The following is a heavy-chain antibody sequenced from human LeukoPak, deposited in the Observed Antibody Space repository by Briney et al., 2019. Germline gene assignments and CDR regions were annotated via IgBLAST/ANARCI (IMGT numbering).Heavy chain of an antibody. Sequence: PGGSLRLSCAASGFTFSNYELNWVRKAPGNGLEWVSYISHSGRTIYSADSVKGRFTISRDNAKNSLYLQMNSLRAEDTAVYYCARGVGSSWPGWFDPWGQGTLVTVSS. D-gene: IGHD6-13*01. V-gene: IGHV3-48*03. J-gene: IGHJ5*02. CDR2: ISHSGRTI. CDR1: GFTFSNYE. CDR3: ARGVGSSWPGWFDP.